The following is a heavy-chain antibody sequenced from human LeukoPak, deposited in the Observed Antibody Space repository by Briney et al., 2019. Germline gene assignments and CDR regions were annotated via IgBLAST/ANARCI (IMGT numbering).Heavy chain of an antibody. J-gene: IGHJ4*02. CDR2: IIPILGIA. Sequence: SVTVSFKASGGTFNSYAISWVRQAPGQGLEWMGRIIPILGIANYAQKVQGRGTITADKSTDTAYMELSSLRPEDTAVYYCARDLDPYCSGGSCGFYYFDYWGQGTLVTVSS. V-gene: IGHV1-69*04. CDR1: GGTFNSYA. D-gene: IGHD2-15*01. CDR3: ARDLDPYCSGGSCGFYYFDY.